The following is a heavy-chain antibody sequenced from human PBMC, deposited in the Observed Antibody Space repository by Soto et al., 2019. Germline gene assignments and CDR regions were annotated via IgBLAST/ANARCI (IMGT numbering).Heavy chain of an antibody. CDR3: ARFDYYDSSGYLDFGPK. CDR2: MYNTGST. CDR1: GGSISSYY. J-gene: IGHJ4*02. Sequence: PSETLSLTCTVSGGSISSYYWSWIRQPPGKGLEWIGYMYNTGSTVYNPSLKSRVTISIDTSKNQFYLKVNSVTAADTAVYYCARFDYYDSSGYLDFGPKWGQGTPVTVSS. D-gene: IGHD3-22*01. V-gene: IGHV4-59*01.